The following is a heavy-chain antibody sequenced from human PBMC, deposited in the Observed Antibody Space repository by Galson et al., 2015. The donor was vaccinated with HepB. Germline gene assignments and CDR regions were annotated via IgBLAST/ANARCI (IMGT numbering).Heavy chain of an antibody. Sequence: SLRLSCAASGFTFSNYAMTWVRQAPGKGLEWVSSLSGSGNSAYNADSVKGRFTISRDNSKNTLYLQMNSLRADDTAIYYCTRGGQDCSSSSFYFGVLLQWMDVWGQGTTVTVSS. V-gene: IGHV3-23*01. CDR1: GFTFSNYA. D-gene: IGHD2-2*01. CDR3: TRGGQDCSSSSFYFGVLLQWMDV. CDR2: LSGSGNSA. J-gene: IGHJ6*02.